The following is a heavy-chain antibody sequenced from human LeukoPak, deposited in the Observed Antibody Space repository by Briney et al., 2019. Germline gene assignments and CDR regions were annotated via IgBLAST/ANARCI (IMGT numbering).Heavy chain of an antibody. CDR2: IYYSGST. D-gene: IGHD2-21*01. V-gene: IGHV4-59*01. CDR1: GGSISSYY. CDR3: ARLFEVVDAFDI. J-gene: IGHJ3*02. Sequence: SETLSLTCTVSGGSISSYYWSWIRQPPGKGLEWIGYIYYSGSTNYNPSLKSRVTISVDTSRNQFSLKLSSVTAADTAVYYCARLFEVVDAFDIWGQGTMATVSS.